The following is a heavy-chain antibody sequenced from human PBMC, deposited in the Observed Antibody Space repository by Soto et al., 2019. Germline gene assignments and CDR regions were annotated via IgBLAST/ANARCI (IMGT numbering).Heavy chain of an antibody. CDR2: IYYSGST. Sequence: SETLSLTCTVSGGSISSGGYYWSWIRQHPGKGLEWIGYIYYSGSTYYNPSLKSRVTISVDTSKNQFSLKLSSVTAADTAVYYCARGSYDGLYFDYWGQGTLVTVSS. CDR3: ARGSYDGLYFDY. V-gene: IGHV4-31*03. CDR1: GGSISSGGYY. D-gene: IGHD1-1*01. J-gene: IGHJ4*02.